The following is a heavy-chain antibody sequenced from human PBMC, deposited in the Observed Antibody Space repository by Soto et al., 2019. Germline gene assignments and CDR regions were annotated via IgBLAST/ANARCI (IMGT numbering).Heavy chain of an antibody. J-gene: IGHJ1*01. Sequence: QSGGSLRLSCAAPGFTFSSYGMHWVRQAPGKGLEWVAVIWYDGSNKYYADSVKGRFSISRDNSKNTLYLQMNSLRAEDTAVYYCARDQFYCSGGSCYAEYFQHWGQGTLVTVSS. CDR2: IWYDGSNK. CDR3: ARDQFYCSGGSCYAEYFQH. CDR1: GFTFSSYG. V-gene: IGHV3-33*01. D-gene: IGHD2-15*01.